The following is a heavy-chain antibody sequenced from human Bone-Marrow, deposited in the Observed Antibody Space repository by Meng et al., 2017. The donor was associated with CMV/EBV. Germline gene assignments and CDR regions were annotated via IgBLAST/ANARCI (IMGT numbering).Heavy chain of an antibody. V-gene: IGHV3-21*01. J-gene: IGHJ5*02. Sequence: GESLKISCAASGFTFSSYSMNWVRQAPGKGLEWVSSISSSSSSYIYYADSVKGRFTISRDNAKNSLYLQMNSVRIEDTAVYYCVRDRGWFRLDPWGQGTLVTVFS. CDR3: VRDRGWFRLDP. D-gene: IGHD2-15*01. CDR2: ISSSSSSYI. CDR1: GFTFSSYS.